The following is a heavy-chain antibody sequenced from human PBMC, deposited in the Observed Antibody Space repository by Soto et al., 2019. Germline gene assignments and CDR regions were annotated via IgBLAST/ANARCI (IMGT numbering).Heavy chain of an antibody. CDR2: IRYDGSNI. CDR1: GFTFSGLG. CDR3: ARDGVGHTTFFGYFDY. Sequence: QVQLVESGGGVVQPGRSLRLSCAASGFTFSGLGMHWVRQAPGKGLEWVAVIRYDGSNIYYADAVKGRFTISRDNSKDTLYLQKDRLRADDTDVYYCARDGVGHTTFFGYFDYWGQGALVTVSS. D-gene: IGHD1-26*01. J-gene: IGHJ4*02. V-gene: IGHV3-33*01.